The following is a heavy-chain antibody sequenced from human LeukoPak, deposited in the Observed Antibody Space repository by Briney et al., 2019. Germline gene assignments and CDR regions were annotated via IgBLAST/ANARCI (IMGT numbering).Heavy chain of an antibody. CDR2: IRYDGSNK. V-gene: IGHV3-30*02. D-gene: IGHD3-22*01. Sequence: GGSLRLSCAASGFTFSSYGMHWVRQAPGKGLEGVAFIRYDGSNKYYADSVKGRFTISRDNSKNTLYLQMNSLRAEDTSVYYCAKDLDYYDSSGYGPGYWGQGTLVTVSS. J-gene: IGHJ4*02. CDR1: GFTFSSYG. CDR3: AKDLDYYDSSGYGPGY.